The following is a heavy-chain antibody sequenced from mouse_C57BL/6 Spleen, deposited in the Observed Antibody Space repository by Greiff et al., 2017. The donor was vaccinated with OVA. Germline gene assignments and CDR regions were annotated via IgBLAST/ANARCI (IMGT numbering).Heavy chain of an antibody. J-gene: IGHJ4*01. CDR1: GYTFTDYE. Sequence: LQESGAELVRPGASVTLSCKASGYTFTDYEMHWVKQTPVHGLEWIGAIDPETGGTAYNQKFKGKAILTADKSSSTAYMELRSLTSEDSAVYYCTRGITTVVATDAMDYWGQGTSVTVSS. V-gene: IGHV1-15*01. D-gene: IGHD1-1*01. CDR2: IDPETGGT. CDR3: TRGITTVVATDAMDY.